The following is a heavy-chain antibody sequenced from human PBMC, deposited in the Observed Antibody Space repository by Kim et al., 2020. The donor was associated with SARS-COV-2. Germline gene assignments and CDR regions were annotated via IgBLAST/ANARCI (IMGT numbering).Heavy chain of an antibody. CDR3: ATVMATVGYGMDV. Sequence: GGSLRLSCAASGFTFSSYYMSWVRQAPGKGLEWVSAIYRGGSTYYADSVKGRFTISSHNTKNTLYLQMNSLRAEDTAVYYCATVMATVGYGMDVWGQGTTVTVSS. CDR2: IYRGGST. CDR1: GFTFSSYY. D-gene: IGHD2-21*01. J-gene: IGHJ6*02. V-gene: IGHV3-53*04.